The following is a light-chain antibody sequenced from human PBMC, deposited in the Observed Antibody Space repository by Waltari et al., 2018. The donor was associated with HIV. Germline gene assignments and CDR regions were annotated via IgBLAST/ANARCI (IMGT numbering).Light chain of an antibody. CDR1: SSNIGAGSD. CDR2: STT. J-gene: IGLJ2*01. V-gene: IGLV1-40*01. CDR3: QSLRV. Sequence: QSVLTPPPSVSGAPGQRVTISCPGSSSNIGAGSDVHWDQRLPGTAPKLPIDSTTNRPSGVPDRFSGSESGTSASLATTGLQAEDEADYYCQSLRVFGGGTKLTVL.